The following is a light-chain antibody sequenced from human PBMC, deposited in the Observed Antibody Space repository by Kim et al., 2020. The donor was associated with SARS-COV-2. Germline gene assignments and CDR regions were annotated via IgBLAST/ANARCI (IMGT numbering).Light chain of an antibody. J-gene: IGLJ2*01. Sequence: GQRVTISCSGSSANIGFVSVNWYRQVPGTAPQLLIYRNNQRPAGVPDRFSGSSSGNTASLTVTGAQAVDEADYYCHSRDNSGDHVVFGGGTQLTVL. V-gene: IGLV1-44*01. CDR1: SANIGFVS. CDR3: HSRDNSGDHVV. CDR2: RNN.